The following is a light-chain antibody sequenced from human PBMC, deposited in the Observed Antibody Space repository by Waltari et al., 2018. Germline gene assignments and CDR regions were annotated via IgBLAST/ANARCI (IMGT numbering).Light chain of an antibody. V-gene: IGKV4-1*01. Sequence: DIVMMQSPDSLAVSLGERATINCRSSQSVLYGPTNKNYLAWYQQKPGQPPKLRIYWASTRESGVPDRCSGSGSGTDFTLTISSLQAEDVAVYYCHQYYNTPRTFGQGTKVEIK. CDR2: WAS. J-gene: IGKJ1*01. CDR3: HQYYNTPRT. CDR1: QSVLYGPTNKNY.